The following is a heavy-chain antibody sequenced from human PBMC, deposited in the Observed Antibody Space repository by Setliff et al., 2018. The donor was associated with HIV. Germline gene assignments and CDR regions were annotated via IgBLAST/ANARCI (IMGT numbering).Heavy chain of an antibody. D-gene: IGHD1-26*01. J-gene: IGHJ4*02. V-gene: IGHV4-61*01. CDR2: IYYSGST. CDR3: ARHRDGGTYPLDY. Sequence: SETLSLTCSVSGGSVGSGSYYWSWIRQSPGKGLEWLGYIYYSGSTTYNPSLRSRVTISVDTSKNQFSLELSSVTAADTAVYYCARHRDGGTYPLDYWGQGTLVTVSS. CDR1: GGSVGSGSYY.